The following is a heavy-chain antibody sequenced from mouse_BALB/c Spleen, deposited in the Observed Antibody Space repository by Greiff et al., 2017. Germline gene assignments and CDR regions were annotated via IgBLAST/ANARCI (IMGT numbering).Heavy chain of an antibody. CDR1: GFAFSSYD. Sequence: VQLKESGGGLVKPGGSLKLSCAASGFAFSSYDMSWVRQTPEKRLEWVAYISSGGGSTYYPDTVKGRFTISRDNAKNTLYLQMSSLKSEDTAMYYCARRSIYYGYPWFAYWGQGTLVTVSA. V-gene: IGHV5-12-1*01. J-gene: IGHJ3*01. CDR3: ARRSIYYGYPWFAY. CDR2: ISSGGGST. D-gene: IGHD2-2*01.